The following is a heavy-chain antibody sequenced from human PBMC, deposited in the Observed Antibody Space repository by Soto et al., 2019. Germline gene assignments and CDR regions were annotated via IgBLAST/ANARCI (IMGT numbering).Heavy chain of an antibody. CDR2: ISYDGRNT. CDR1: GLTFSDYA. V-gene: IGHV3-30*18. Sequence: PGGSLRLSCIASGLTFSDYAMHWVRQTPGKGLESLAVISYDGRNTYYSDSVKGRFTISRDNSENTLYLQMNSLRAEDTAVYYCSNPLTTGYYFPFDYWGQGTLVTVSS. D-gene: IGHD3-9*01. J-gene: IGHJ4*02. CDR3: SNPLTTGYYFPFDY.